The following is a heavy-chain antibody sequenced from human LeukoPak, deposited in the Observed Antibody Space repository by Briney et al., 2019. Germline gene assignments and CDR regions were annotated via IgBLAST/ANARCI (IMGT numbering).Heavy chain of an antibody. V-gene: IGHV3-21*01. J-gene: IGHJ4*02. CDR3: ARVSLAGFGELFFDY. Sequence: GGSLRLSCAASGFTFSSYSMNWVRQAPGKGLEWVSSISSSSSYIYYADSVKGRFTISRDNAKNSLYLQMNSLRAEDTAVYYCARVSLAGFGELFFDYWGQGTLVTVSS. CDR2: ISSSSSYI. CDR1: GFTFSSYS. D-gene: IGHD3-10*01.